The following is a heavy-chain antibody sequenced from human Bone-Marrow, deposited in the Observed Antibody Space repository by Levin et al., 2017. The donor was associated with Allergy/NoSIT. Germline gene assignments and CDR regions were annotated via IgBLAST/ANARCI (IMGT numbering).Heavy chain of an antibody. CDR2: MYYTGST. Sequence: SETLSLTCTVSGDSISSGDYYWSWIRQHPGKGLEWIGYMYYTGSTYYNPSLMSRVTISLDTSLDQLFLKLNSVTAADTAIYYCARVEMASLSIDYWGQGTQVTVSS. J-gene: IGHJ4*02. D-gene: IGHD5-24*01. CDR1: GDSISSGDYY. CDR3: ARVEMASLSIDY. V-gene: IGHV4-31*03.